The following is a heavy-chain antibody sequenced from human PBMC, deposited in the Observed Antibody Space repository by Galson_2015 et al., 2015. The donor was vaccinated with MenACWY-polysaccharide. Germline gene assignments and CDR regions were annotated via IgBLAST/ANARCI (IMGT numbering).Heavy chain of an antibody. CDR2: SRNKARSYTT. Sequence: SLRLSCAASGFTFNNAWMTWVRQAPGKGLEWVGRSRNKARSYTTEYAAAVKDRFTISRDVSRNSLYLQMNSLKTEDTAVYYCVRAVPGAGPSWYIDYWGQGTQVTVSS. V-gene: IGHV3-72*01. D-gene: IGHD2-2*01. CDR1: GFTFNNAW. CDR3: VRAVPGAGPSWYIDY. J-gene: IGHJ4*02.